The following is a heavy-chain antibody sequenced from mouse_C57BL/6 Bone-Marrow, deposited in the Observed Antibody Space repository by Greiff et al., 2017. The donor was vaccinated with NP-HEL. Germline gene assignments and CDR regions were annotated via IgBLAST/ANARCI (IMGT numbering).Heavy chain of an antibody. Sequence: QVQLQQPGTELVKPGASVKLSCKASGYTFTSYWMHWVKQRPGQGLEWIGNINPSNGGTNYNEKFKSKATLTVDKSSSTAYMQLSSLTSEDSAVYYWARFYYGRSYWYFDVWGTGTTVTVSS. D-gene: IGHD1-1*01. CDR1: GYTFTSYW. J-gene: IGHJ1*03. CDR3: ARFYYGRSYWYFDV. V-gene: IGHV1-53*01. CDR2: INPSNGGT.